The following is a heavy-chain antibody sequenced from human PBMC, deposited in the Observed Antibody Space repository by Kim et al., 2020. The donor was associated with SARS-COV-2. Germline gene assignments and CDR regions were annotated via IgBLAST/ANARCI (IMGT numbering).Heavy chain of an antibody. V-gene: IGHV4-59*08. J-gene: IGHJ4*02. CDR3: ARQMVRRCGEPHPPLFDY. Sequence: KSRVTISVDTSKNQFSLKLSSVTAADTAVYYCARQMVRRCGEPHPPLFDYWGQGTLVTVSS. D-gene: IGHD3-10*01.